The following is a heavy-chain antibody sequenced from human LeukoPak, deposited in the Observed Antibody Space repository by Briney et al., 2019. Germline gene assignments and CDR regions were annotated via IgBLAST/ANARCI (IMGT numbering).Heavy chain of an antibody. Sequence: GGSLRLSCAASGFTFSIYSMNWVRQAPGKGLEWVSYISSSSSHKYYADSVKGRLTISRDNAKNSLYVQMNSLRAEDTAVYYCARDGYGDYALDYWGQGTLVTVSS. V-gene: IGHV3-21*01. J-gene: IGHJ4*02. CDR3: ARDGYGDYALDY. D-gene: IGHD4-17*01. CDR2: ISSSSSHK. CDR1: GFTFSIYS.